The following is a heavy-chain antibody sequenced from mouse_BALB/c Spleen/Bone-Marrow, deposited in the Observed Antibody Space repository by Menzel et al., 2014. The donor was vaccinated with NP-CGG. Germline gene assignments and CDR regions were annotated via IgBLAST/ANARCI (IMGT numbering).Heavy chain of an antibody. Sequence: EVMLVESGGGLVQPGGSLKLSCAASGFTFSSYTMSWVRQTPEKRLDWVAYISNGGGSTYYPDTVKGRFTISRDNAKNTLYLQMSSLKSEDTAMYYCAGGNGFAYWGQGTLVTVSA. J-gene: IGHJ3*01. CDR3: AGGNGFAY. CDR1: GFTFSSYT. V-gene: IGHV5-12-2*01. CDR2: ISNGGGST.